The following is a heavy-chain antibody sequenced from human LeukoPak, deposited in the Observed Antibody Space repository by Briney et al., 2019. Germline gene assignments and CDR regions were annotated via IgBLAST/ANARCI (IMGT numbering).Heavy chain of an antibody. CDR1: GYTFTGYY. CDR3: AREGDWKQLDFDY. V-gene: IGHV1-2*02. Sequence: ASVKVSCMASGYTFTGYYMHWVRQAPGQGLEWMGWINPNSGGTNYAQKFQGRVTMTRDTSISTAYMELSRLRSDDTAVYYCAREGDWKQLDFDYWGQGTLVTVSS. J-gene: IGHJ4*02. D-gene: IGHD6-6*01. CDR2: INPNSGGT.